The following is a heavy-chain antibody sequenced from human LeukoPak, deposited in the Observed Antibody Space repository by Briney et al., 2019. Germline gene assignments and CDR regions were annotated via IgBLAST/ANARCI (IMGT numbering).Heavy chain of an antibody. CDR1: GYTFTSYD. V-gene: IGHV1-2*04. D-gene: IGHD6-6*01. CDR2: INPNSGGT. Sequence: ASVKVSCKASGYTFTSYDINWVRQATGQGLEWMGWINPNSGGTNYAQKFQGWVTMTRDTSISTAYMELSRLRSDDTAVYYCATSIAPSYYYGMDVWGQGTTVTVSS. CDR3: ATSIAPSYYYGMDV. J-gene: IGHJ6*02.